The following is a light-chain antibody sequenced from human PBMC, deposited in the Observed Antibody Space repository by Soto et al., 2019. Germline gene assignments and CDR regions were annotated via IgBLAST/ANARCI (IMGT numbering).Light chain of an antibody. Sequence: EIVLTQSPGTLSLSPGDRATLSCRASQSVSDTYIAWYQQKPGQAPRLLIYGASSRATGMPDRFSGSGSGTDFTLTISRLEPEDFAGYYCQQYGSSPWTFGQGTKVEIK. CDR3: QQYGSSPWT. CDR2: GAS. CDR1: QSVSDTY. J-gene: IGKJ1*01. V-gene: IGKV3-20*01.